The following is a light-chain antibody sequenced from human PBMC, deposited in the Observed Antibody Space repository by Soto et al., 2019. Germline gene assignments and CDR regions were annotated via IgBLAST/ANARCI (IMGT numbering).Light chain of an antibody. CDR1: QGISSY. J-gene: IGKJ1*01. Sequence: AIQWTKSPSSLPASLSNRATITCRASQGISSYLAWYQQKPGKAPKLLIYDASSLQSGVPSRFSGSASGTDFTLTISCLQSEDFATYYCQQYYSYPRTFGQGTKVDIK. CDR2: DAS. V-gene: IGKV1-13*02. CDR3: QQYYSYPRT.